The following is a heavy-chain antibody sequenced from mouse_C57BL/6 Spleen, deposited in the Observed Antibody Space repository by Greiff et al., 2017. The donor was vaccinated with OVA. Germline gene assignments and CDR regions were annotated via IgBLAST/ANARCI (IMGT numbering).Heavy chain of an antibody. CDR3: ARSDSNYAWFAY. V-gene: IGHV1-55*01. D-gene: IGHD2-5*01. Sequence: QVQLQQPGAELVKPGASVKMSCKASGYTFISYWITWVKQRPGQGLEWIGDIYPGSGSTNYNEKFKSKATLTVDTSSSTAYMQLSSLTSEDSAVYYCARSDSNYAWFAYWGQGTLVTVSA. CDR1: GYTFISYW. CDR2: IYPGSGST. J-gene: IGHJ3*01.